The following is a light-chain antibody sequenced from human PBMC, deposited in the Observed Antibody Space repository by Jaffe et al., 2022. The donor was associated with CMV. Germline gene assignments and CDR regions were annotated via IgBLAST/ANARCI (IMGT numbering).Light chain of an antibody. Sequence: QSVLTQPPSVSGAPGQTVNISCAGSSSNIGAGYDVHWYQHLLGTAPKLLVYHNTNRPSGVPDRFSGSKSGTSASLAITGLQAEDEADYYCQSYDSSLSGSYVFGSGTKVTVL. CDR2: HNT. CDR3: QSYDSSLSGSYV. CDR1: SSNIGAGYD. V-gene: IGLV1-40*01. J-gene: IGLJ1*01.